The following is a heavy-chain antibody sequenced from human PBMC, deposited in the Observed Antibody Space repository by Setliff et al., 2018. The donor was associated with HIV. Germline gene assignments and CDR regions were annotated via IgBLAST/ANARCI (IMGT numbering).Heavy chain of an antibody. CDR1: GFTFSDSY. J-gene: IGHJ6*03. Sequence: KPGGSLRLSCATSGFTFSDSYMSWIRQAPGKGPEWLSYISGSASDISYADSVKGRFTISRDNAKNSLYLQMNSLRVEDTAVYYCARDSPYDSSGYFPLYYYYYMDVWGKGTTVTVSS. CDR3: ARDSPYDSSGYFPLYYYYYMDV. CDR2: ISGSASDI. V-gene: IGHV3-11*01. D-gene: IGHD3-22*01.